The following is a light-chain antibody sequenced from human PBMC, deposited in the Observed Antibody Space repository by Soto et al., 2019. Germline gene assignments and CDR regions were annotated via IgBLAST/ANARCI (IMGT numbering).Light chain of an antibody. V-gene: IGKV1-17*01. CDR2: AAS. CDR3: LQHTSYPWT. Sequence: DSPMTQSPSSLSASVGDRVPITCRASQSISSYLNWYQQKPGKVPKRLIYAASSLQSEVPARFSGSGSGTEFTLTISSLQPEDFGTYYCLQHTSYPWTFGQGTNVDIK. J-gene: IGKJ1*01. CDR1: QSISSY.